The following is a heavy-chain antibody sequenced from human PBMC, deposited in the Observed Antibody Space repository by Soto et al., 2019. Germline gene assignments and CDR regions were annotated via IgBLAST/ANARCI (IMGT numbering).Heavy chain of an antibody. CDR1: GYTFTSYD. CDR3: ARRSIAAKTFDY. V-gene: IGHV1-8*01. Sequence: QVQLVQSGAEVKKPGASVKVSCKASGYTFTSYDINWVRQATGQGLEWMGWMNPNSGNTGYPQKFQGRVTMTRNTSISTAYMELSSLRSEDTAVYYCARRSIAAKTFDYWGQGTLVTVSS. J-gene: IGHJ4*02. D-gene: IGHD6-6*01. CDR2: MNPNSGNT.